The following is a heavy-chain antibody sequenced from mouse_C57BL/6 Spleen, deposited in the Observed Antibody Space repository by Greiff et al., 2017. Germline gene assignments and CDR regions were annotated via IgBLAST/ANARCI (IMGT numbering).Heavy chain of an antibody. J-gene: IGHJ3*01. V-gene: IGHV1-39*01. CDR3: ARKEDYDYDVGFAY. Sequence: EVQLQQSGPELVKPGASVKISCKASGYSFTDYNMNWVKQSHGQSLEWIGVINPNYGTTSYNQKFKGKATLTVDQSSSTAYMQLNSLTSEDSAVYYCARKEDYDYDVGFAYWGQGTLVTVSA. D-gene: IGHD2-4*01. CDR2: INPNYGTT. CDR1: GYSFTDYN.